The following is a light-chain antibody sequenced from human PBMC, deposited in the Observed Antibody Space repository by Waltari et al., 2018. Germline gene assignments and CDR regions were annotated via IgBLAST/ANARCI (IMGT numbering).Light chain of an antibody. CDR3: SSYTSNSTFF. CDR1: TSDVGAYNY. J-gene: IGLJ1*01. V-gene: IGLV2-14*03. CDR2: DVS. Sequence: QSALTQPASVSGSPGQSITISCTGTTSDVGAYNYVSWYQQHPGTAPKLMLYDVSHRPSGVSIRCSGSKSANTAALTISGLQAEDEADYYCSSYTSNSTFFFGTGTKVTVL.